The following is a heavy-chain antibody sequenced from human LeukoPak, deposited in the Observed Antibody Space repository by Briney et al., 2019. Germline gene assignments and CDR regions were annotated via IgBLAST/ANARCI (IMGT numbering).Heavy chain of an antibody. CDR1: GGSFSNYY. CDR2: INDSGGI. CDR3: ARRWNYGRNYYIDV. J-gene: IGHJ6*03. D-gene: IGHD1-7*01. V-gene: IGHV4-34*01. Sequence: PSETLSLTCAVYGGSFSNYYWSWIRQPPRKGLEWIGEINDSGGINYNPSLMSRVTVSVDTSKNQFSLRLTSVTATDTAVYYCARRWNYGRNYYIDVWGNGATVSVSS.